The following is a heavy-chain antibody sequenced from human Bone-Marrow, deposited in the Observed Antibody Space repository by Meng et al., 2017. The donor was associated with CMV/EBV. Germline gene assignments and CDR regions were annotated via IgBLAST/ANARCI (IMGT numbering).Heavy chain of an antibody. Sequence: SVKVSCKASGGTFSSYAISWVRQAPGQGLEWMGGIILILGFANYAQKFQGRVTITADRSTSTAYMELSSLRSEDTAVYYCARRFSGGMHDAFDIWGQGTMVTVSS. CDR2: IILILGFA. CDR1: GGTFSSYA. CDR3: ARRFSGGMHDAFDI. D-gene: IGHD2-15*01. J-gene: IGHJ3*02. V-gene: IGHV1-69*10.